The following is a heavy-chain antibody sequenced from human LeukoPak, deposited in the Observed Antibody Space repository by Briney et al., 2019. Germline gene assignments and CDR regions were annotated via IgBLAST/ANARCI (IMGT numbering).Heavy chain of an antibody. CDR3: ARNPTGPYSSSSRDY. V-gene: IGHV4-38-2*01. Sequence: SETLSLTCAVSGYSISSGYYWGWIRQPPGKGLEWIGSIYHSGSTYYNPSLKSRVTISVDTSKNQFSLKLSPVTAADTAVYYCARNPTGPYSSSSRDYWGQGTLVTVSS. CDR2: IYHSGST. CDR1: GYSISSGYY. J-gene: IGHJ4*02. D-gene: IGHD6-6*01.